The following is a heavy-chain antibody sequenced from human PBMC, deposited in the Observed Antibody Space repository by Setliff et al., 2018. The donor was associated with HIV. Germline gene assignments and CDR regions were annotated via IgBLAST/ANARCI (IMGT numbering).Heavy chain of an antibody. Sequence: GGSLRLSCAASGFTFSDFWMHWVRQAPGKGLEWVASISPDGNRNHCVGSVKGRFAASRDNAKSSLYLQMSSLRAEDTAVYYCTTSWITDGYTFGPRKYYFDYWGQGTLVTVSS. D-gene: IGHD5-18*01. J-gene: IGHJ4*02. CDR2: ISPDGNRN. CDR1: GFTFSDFW. CDR3: TTSWITDGYTFGPRKYYFDY. V-gene: IGHV3-7*03.